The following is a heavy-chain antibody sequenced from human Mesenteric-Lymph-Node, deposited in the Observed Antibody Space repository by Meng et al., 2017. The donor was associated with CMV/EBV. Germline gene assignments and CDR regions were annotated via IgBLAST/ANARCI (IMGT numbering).Heavy chain of an antibody. D-gene: IGHD7-27*01. Sequence: GGSLRLSCAASGFTFSSYSMNWVRQAPGKGLEWVSSISDSGSYIYYADSLTGRFTISRDNAKNSLFLQMNTLRVEDTAVYYCTRVASTGGDFDCWGQGTLVTVSS. CDR3: TRVASTGGDFDC. J-gene: IGHJ4*02. CDR2: ISDSGSYI. V-gene: IGHV3-21*01. CDR1: GFTFSSYS.